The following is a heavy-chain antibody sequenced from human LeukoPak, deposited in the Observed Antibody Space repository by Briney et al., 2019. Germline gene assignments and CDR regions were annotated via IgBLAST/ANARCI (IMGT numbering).Heavy chain of an antibody. CDR3: ARGGIYSQGFDY. Sequence: GGSLRLSCAASGFTFSGYSMNWVRQAPGKGLEWVSSISTTSDYIHYTDSLKGRVAISRDNAKNSLYLQMNSLRAEDTAVYYCARGGIYSQGFDYWSQGSLVTVSS. CDR1: GFTFSGYS. V-gene: IGHV3-21*01. CDR2: ISTTSDYI. D-gene: IGHD6-13*01. J-gene: IGHJ4*02.